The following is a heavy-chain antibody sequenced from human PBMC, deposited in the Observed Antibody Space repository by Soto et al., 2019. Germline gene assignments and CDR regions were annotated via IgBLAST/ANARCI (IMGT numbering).Heavy chain of an antibody. D-gene: IGHD2-15*01. CDR2: IIPIFGTA. Sequence: ASVKVSCKASGGTFSSYAISWVRQAPGQGLEWMGGIIPIFGTANYAQKFQGRVTITADESTSTAYMELSSLRSEDTAVYYCARVSDLGGYSLYWGQGTLVTVSS. CDR3: ARVSDLGGYSLY. V-gene: IGHV1-69*13. J-gene: IGHJ4*02. CDR1: GGTFSSYA.